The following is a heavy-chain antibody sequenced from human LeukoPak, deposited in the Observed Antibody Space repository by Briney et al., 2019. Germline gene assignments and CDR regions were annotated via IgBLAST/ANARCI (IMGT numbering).Heavy chain of an antibody. CDR1: GLTFSNYA. D-gene: IGHD5-12*01. Sequence: PGGSLRLSCAASGLTFSNYAMSWVRQAPGKGLEWVSAASGSGGSTYYADSVKGRFTISRDNSKNTLYLQMNSLRAEDTALYYCAKALVATITDFDYWGQGTLVTVSS. V-gene: IGHV3-23*01. CDR2: ASGSGGST. CDR3: AKALVATITDFDY. J-gene: IGHJ4*02.